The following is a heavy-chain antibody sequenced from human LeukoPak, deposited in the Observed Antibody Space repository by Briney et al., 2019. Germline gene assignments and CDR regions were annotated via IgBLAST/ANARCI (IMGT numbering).Heavy chain of an antibody. CDR2: IHHTGHI. J-gene: IGHJ4*02. CDR1: GGSFSNYF. CDR3: ALFEVVVGSTQDF. D-gene: IGHD2-15*01. V-gene: IGHV4-34*01. Sequence: SETLSLTCAVYGGSFSNYFWNWIRQPPGKGLEWIAEIHHTGHINYNPSLKSRVTVSEDRSKNQFSLKLTSVTAADTAVYYCALFEVVVGSTQDFWGQGTLVTVSS.